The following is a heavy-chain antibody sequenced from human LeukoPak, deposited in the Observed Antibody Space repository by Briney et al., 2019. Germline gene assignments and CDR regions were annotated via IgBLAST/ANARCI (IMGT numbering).Heavy chain of an antibody. J-gene: IGHJ4*02. CDR2: IYYSGST. D-gene: IGHD1-26*01. V-gene: IGHV4-59*01. CDR1: GGSISTYY. Sequence: SETLSLTCTVSGGSISTYYWSWIRQPPGKGLEWIGYIYYSGSTKYNPALESRVTISVDTSQNQFSLKLSSVTAADTAVYYCARVAVGAYFDYWGQGTLVTVSS. CDR3: ARVAVGAYFDY.